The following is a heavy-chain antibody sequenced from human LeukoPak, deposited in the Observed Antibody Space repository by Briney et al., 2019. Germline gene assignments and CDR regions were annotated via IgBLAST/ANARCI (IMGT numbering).Heavy chain of an antibody. J-gene: IGHJ4*02. CDR2: ISAYNGNT. CDR3: ARDVMGPVAVAYFDY. V-gene: IGHV1-18*01. CDR1: VGTFSSYA. D-gene: IGHD6-19*01. Sequence: GASVKVSCKASVGTFSSYAISWVRQAPGPGLEWMGWISAYNGNTNYAQKLQGRVTMTTDTSTSTAYMELRSQRSDDTAVYYCARDVMGPVAVAYFDYWGQGTLVTVSS.